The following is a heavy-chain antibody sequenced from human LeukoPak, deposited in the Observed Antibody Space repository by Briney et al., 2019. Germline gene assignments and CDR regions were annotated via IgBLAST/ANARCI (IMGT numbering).Heavy chain of an antibody. D-gene: IGHD3-16*01. V-gene: IGHV3-48*01. J-gene: IGHJ4*02. CDR2: ISGSTSVI. CDR3: AKATGAFSYDTPGY. CDR1: GFTFSTHT. Sequence: GGSLRLSCAASGFTFSTHTVAWVRQAPGKGLECLSYISGSTSVIYYADSVKGRFTISRDNAKNSLYLQMNSLKAEDTAVYYCAKATGAFSYDTPGYWGQGTLVTVSS.